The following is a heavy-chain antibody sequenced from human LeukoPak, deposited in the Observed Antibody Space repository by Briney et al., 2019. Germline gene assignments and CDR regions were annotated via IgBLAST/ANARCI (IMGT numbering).Heavy chain of an antibody. V-gene: IGHV4-4*09. D-gene: IGHD4-23*01. CDR2: IYTSGST. CDR1: GGSISNYY. J-gene: IGHJ4*02. Sequence: PSETLSLTCTVSGGSISNYYWSWIRQPPGKGLEWIGYIYTSGSTNYNPSLKSRVTISVDTSKNQFSLKLSSVTAADTAVYYCAGMNNGGEFDYWGQGTLVTVSS. CDR3: AGMNNGGEFDY.